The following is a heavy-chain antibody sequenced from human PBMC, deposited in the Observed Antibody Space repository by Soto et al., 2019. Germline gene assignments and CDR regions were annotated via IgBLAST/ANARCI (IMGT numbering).Heavy chain of an antibody. V-gene: IGHV4-30-4*01. D-gene: IGHD2-15*01. J-gene: IGHJ6*02. CDR2: IYYSGST. Sequence: SETLSLTCTVSGGSISSGDYYWSWIRQPPGKGLEWIGYIYYSGSTYYNPSLKSRVTISVDTSKNQFSLKLSSVTAADTAVYYCARVGGLRNYYYYYGMDVWGQRTTVTVSS. CDR1: GGSISSGDYY. CDR3: ARVGGLRNYYYYYGMDV.